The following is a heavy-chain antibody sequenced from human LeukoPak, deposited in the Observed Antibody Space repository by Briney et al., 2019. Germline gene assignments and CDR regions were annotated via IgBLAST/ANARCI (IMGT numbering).Heavy chain of an antibody. D-gene: IGHD4-17*01. J-gene: IGHJ4*02. CDR1: EFTFINYW. CDR2: IKQDGSEK. V-gene: IGHV3-7*01. Sequence: GGSLRLSCAASEFTFINYWMTWVRQAPGKGLEWVSNIKQDGSEKYYVDSVKGRFTISRDNAKNSLYLQMNSLRAEDTAVYYCARFSGPEGDYPPDYWGQGTLVTVSS. CDR3: ARFSGPEGDYPPDY.